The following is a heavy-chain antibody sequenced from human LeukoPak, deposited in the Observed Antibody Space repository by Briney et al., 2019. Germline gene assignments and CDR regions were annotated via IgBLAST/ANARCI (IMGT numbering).Heavy chain of an antibody. J-gene: IGHJ6*04. CDR1: GFTFSSYS. V-gene: IGHV3-48*01. Sequence: GGSLRLSCAASGFTFSSYSMNWVRQAPGKGLEWVSYVSSSSSTIYYADSVKGRFTISRDNAKNSLYLQMNSLRAEDTAVYYCATLRDIVVVATTPTDVWGKGTTVIVSS. CDR2: VSSSSSTI. CDR3: ATLRDIVVVATTPTDV. D-gene: IGHD2-2*01.